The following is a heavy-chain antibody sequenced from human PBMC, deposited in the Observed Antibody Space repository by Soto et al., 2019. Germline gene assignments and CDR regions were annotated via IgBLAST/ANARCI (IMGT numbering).Heavy chain of an antibody. D-gene: IGHD5-12*01. V-gene: IGHV3-21*01. Sequence: GGSLRLSCTASGFTFSEYSMSCVRQAPGKGLEWVSSITHSGTYVYYADSVKGRFTISRDSASNSLFLQMTSLRAEDTAVYHCARARGNDWYSEYWGQGT. CDR1: GFTFSEYS. CDR3: ARARGNDWYSEY. CDR2: ITHSGTYV. J-gene: IGHJ4*02.